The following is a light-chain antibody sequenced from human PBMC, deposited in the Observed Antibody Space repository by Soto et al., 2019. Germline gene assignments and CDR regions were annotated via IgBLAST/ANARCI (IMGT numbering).Light chain of an antibody. CDR3: QTWGSGIVV. CDR2: LNSDGSH. Sequence: QPVLTQSPSASASLGASVKLTCTLSSGHSNYAIAWHQQQSEKGPRYLMKLNSDGSHSKGDGIPDRFSGSSSGAERYLTISSLQSEDEADYYCQTWGSGIVVFGGETNFTVL. V-gene: IGLV4-69*01. J-gene: IGLJ2*01. CDR1: SGHSNYA.